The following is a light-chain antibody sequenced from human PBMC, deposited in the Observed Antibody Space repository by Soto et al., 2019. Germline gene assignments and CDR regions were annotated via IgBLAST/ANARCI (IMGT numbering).Light chain of an antibody. J-gene: IGKJ5*01. CDR3: QQRSNWIT. Sequence: EIVLTQSPGTLSLSPGERATLSCRASQSVSSSYLAWYQQKPGQAPRLLIYGASSRATGIPDRFSGSGSGTDFTLTISRLEPEDSAVYYCQQRSNWITFGQGTRLEIK. CDR2: GAS. CDR1: QSVSSSY. V-gene: IGKV3D-20*02.